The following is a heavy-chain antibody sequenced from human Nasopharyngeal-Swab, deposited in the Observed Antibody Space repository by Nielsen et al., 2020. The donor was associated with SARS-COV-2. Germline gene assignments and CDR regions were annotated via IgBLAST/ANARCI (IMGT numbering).Heavy chain of an antibody. Sequence: ETLSLTCTVSGGSISSYYWSWIRQPPGKGLEWIGYIYYSGSTNYNPSLKSRVTISVDTSKNQFSLKLSSVTAADTAVYYCAREFGTRDAFDIWGQGTMVTVSS. D-gene: IGHD1-1*01. J-gene: IGHJ3*02. V-gene: IGHV4-59*01. CDR2: IYYSGST. CDR1: GGSISSYY. CDR3: AREFGTRDAFDI.